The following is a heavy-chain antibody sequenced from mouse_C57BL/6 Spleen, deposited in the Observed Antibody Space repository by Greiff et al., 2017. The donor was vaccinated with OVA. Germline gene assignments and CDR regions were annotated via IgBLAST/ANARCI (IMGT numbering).Heavy chain of an antibody. V-gene: IGHV5-17*01. D-gene: IGHD1-1*01. CDR1: GFTFSDYG. J-gene: IGHJ1*03. CDR2: ISSGSSTI. Sequence: EVQGVESGGGLVKPGGSLKLSCAASGFTFSDYGMHWVRQAPEKGLEWVAYISSGSSTIYYADTVKGRFTISRDNAKNTLFLQMTSLRSEDTAMYYCARKGERGSSYYWYFDVWGTGTTVTVSS. CDR3: ARKGERGSSYYWYFDV.